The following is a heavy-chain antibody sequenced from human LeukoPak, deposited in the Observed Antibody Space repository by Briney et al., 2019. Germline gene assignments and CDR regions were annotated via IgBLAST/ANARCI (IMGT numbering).Heavy chain of an antibody. V-gene: IGHV3-33*01. D-gene: IGHD3-22*01. CDR1: GFTFSSYG. CDR2: KWYDGSNK. Sequence: GGSLRLSCAASGFTFSSYGMHWVRQAPGKGLEWVAVKWYDGSNKYYADSVKGRFTISRDNSKNTLYLQMNSLRAEDTAVYYCARDLRYYDSSGYLDYWGQGTLVTVSS. CDR3: ARDLRYYDSSGYLDY. J-gene: IGHJ4*02.